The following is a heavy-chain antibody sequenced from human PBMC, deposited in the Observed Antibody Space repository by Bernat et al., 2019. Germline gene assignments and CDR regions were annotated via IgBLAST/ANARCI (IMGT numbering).Heavy chain of an antibody. V-gene: IGHV3-15*07. J-gene: IGHJ4*02. CDR3: TTDSGDISGYYHRAMVY. D-gene: IGHD3-22*01. Sequence: EVQLVESGGGLVKPGGSLGPSCEAPGLPFPKAWMPWVRRAPGKGLEWVGGIERKGDVGTTDYAAPVKGRFTISRDDSKNTLYLQMDSLKTEDTAVYYCTTDSGDISGYYHRAMVYWGQGTLVTVSS. CDR2: IERKGDVGTT. CDR1: GLPFPKAW.